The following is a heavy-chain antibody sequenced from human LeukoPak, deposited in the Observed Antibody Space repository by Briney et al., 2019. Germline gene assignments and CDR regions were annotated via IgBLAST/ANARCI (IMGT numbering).Heavy chain of an antibody. CDR3: ARAAAAAGGQYFDY. CDR1: GGSISTYY. J-gene: IGHJ4*02. CDR2: IYTNENT. D-gene: IGHD6-25*01. V-gene: IGHV4-4*07. Sequence: KPSETLSLTCTVSGGSISTYYWSWIRQPAGKGLEWIGRIYTNENTNYNPSLRSRVTMSVDTYKNQFSLKLSSVTAADTAVYYCARAAAAAGGQYFDYWGQGTLVAVSS.